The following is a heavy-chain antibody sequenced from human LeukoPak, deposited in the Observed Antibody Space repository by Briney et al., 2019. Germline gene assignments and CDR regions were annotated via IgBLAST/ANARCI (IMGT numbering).Heavy chain of an antibody. D-gene: IGHD3-22*01. CDR3: SKMPGFYYDTSGYYCFDY. J-gene: IGHJ4*02. CDR1: GFTFSSYA. Sequence: PGGSLRLSCAASGFTFSSYAMSWVRQAPGKGLEWVSAISGTGGNTYYADSVKGRFTISRDNSKNTLYLQMNSLRAEDTAIYYCSKMPGFYYDTSGYYCFDYWGQGTLVTVSS. CDR2: ISGTGGNT. V-gene: IGHV3-23*01.